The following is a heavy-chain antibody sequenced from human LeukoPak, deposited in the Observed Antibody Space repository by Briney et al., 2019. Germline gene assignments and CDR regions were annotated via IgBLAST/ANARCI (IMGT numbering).Heavy chain of an antibody. Sequence: ASVKVSCKASGGTFSSYAISWVRQAPGQGLEWMGGIIPIFGTANYAQKFQGRVTITADKSTSTAYMELSSLRSEDTAVYYCARRRGDGYKLYYFDYWGQGTLVTVSS. D-gene: IGHD5-24*01. CDR3: ARRRGDGYKLYYFDY. V-gene: IGHV1-69*06. J-gene: IGHJ4*02. CDR1: GGTFSSYA. CDR2: IIPIFGTA.